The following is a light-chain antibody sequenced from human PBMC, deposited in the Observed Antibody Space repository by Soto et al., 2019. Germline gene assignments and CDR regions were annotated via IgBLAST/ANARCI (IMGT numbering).Light chain of an antibody. CDR1: SSDVVGYNY. Sequence: QSALTQPASVSGSPGQSITISCTGTSSDVVGYNYVSWYQQHPGKAPKLMIYEVSNRPSGISNRFSGSKSGNTASLTISGLQPEDEADYYCSSYTSSNTYVFGTGTKVTVL. CDR3: SSYTSSNTYV. J-gene: IGLJ1*01. V-gene: IGLV2-14*01. CDR2: EVS.